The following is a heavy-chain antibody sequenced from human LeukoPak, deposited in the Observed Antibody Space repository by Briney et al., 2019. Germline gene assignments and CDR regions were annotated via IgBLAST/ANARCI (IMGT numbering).Heavy chain of an antibody. Sequence: PGGSLRLSCAASGFTFSSYAMSWVRQAPGKGLEWVSAISGSGGSTYYADSVMGRFTISRDNSKNTLYLQMNSLRAEDTAVYYCVVVVITWSYYFDYWGQGTLVTVSS. D-gene: IGHD3-22*01. J-gene: IGHJ4*02. CDR2: ISGSGGST. CDR1: GFTFSSYA. CDR3: VVVVITWSYYFDY. V-gene: IGHV3-23*01.